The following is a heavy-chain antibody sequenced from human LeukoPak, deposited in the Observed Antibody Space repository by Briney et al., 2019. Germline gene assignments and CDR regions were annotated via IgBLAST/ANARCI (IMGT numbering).Heavy chain of an antibody. Sequence: SETLSLTCTVSGGSISSYYWSWIRQPPGKGLEWIGYIYYSGSTNYNPSLKSRVTISVDTSKNQFSLKLSSVTAADTAVYYCARHRRSYYDYVWGSYRYRYYFDYWGQGTLVTVSS. CDR1: GGSISSYY. V-gene: IGHV4-59*08. CDR3: ARHRRSYYDYVWGSYRYRYYFDY. J-gene: IGHJ4*02. CDR2: IYYSGST. D-gene: IGHD3-16*02.